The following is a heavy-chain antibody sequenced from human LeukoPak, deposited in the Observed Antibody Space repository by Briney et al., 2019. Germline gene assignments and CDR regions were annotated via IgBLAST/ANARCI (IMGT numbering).Heavy chain of an antibody. Sequence: SVKVSCKASRGTFSSYAISWVRQAPGQGLEWMGRIIPIFGTANYAQKFQGRVTITTDESTSTAYMELSSLRSEDTAVYYCARTDCTNGVCYTCDYWGQGTLVTVSS. D-gene: IGHD2-8*01. CDR1: RGTFSSYA. J-gene: IGHJ4*02. CDR2: IIPIFGTA. V-gene: IGHV1-69*05. CDR3: ARTDCTNGVCYTCDY.